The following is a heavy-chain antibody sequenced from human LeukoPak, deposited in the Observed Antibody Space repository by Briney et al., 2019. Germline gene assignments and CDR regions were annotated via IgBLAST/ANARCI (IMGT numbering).Heavy chain of an antibody. V-gene: IGHV3-21*06. CDR3: ARRLLEGHDY. CDR2: ISSSGNHI. Sequence: GGSLRLSCAASGFTFSTYNMNWVRQAPGKGREWLSSISSSGNHIYYTDSVKGRFTISRDNAKNSLYLKMNSLRAEDTAVYYCARRLLEGHDYWGQGTLVTVSS. D-gene: IGHD2-21*02. CDR1: GFTFSTYN. J-gene: IGHJ4*02.